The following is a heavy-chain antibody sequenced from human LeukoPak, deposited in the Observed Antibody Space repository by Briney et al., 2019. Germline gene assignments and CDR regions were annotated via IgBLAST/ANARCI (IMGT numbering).Heavy chain of an antibody. CDR2: INPNSGGT. Sequence: SVKVSCKASGYTFTGYYMHWVRQAPGQGLEWKGWINPNSGGTNYAQKFQGRVTMTRDTSISTAYMELSRLRSDDTAVYYCAREGDGYNYAHGIDYWGQGTLVTVSS. D-gene: IGHD5-24*01. J-gene: IGHJ4*02. V-gene: IGHV1-2*02. CDR1: GYTFTGYY. CDR3: AREGDGYNYAHGIDY.